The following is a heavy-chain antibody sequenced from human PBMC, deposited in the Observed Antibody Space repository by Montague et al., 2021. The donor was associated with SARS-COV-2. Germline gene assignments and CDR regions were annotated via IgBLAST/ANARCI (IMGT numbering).Heavy chain of an antibody. J-gene: IGHJ4*02. CDR2: IYPGDSDT. V-gene: IGHV5-51*01. Sequence: SGAEVKKPGESLRISCKGSGYSFTSYWIGWVRQMPGKGLEWMGIIYPGDSDTRYSSSFQGQVTISADKSISTAYLQWSSLKASDTAMYYCARHLIDDSSGYYYGDYWGQGTLVTVSS. CDR1: GYSFTSYW. D-gene: IGHD3-22*01. CDR3: ARHLIDDSSGYYYGDY.